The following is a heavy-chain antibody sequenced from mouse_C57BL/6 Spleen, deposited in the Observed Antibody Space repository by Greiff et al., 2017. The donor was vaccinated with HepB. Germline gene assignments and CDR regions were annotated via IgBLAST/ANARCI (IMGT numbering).Heavy chain of an antibody. CDR3: ARVRALPYAMDY. V-gene: IGHV1-80*01. Sequence: VQRVESGAELVKPGASVKISCKASGYAFSSYWMNWVKQRPGKGLEWIGQIYPGDGDTNYNGKFKGKATLTADKSSSTAYMQLSSLTSEDSAVYFCARVRALPYAMDYWGQGTSVTVSS. J-gene: IGHJ4*01. D-gene: IGHD3-1*01. CDR2: IYPGDGDT. CDR1: GYAFSSYW.